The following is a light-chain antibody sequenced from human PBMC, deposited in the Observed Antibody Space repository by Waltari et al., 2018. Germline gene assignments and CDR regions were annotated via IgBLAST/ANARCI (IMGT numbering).Light chain of an antibody. CDR2: DAS. CDR1: KYVNSN. Sequence: EIVLTQSPATLSLSPGERATRSCRASKYVNSNLAWYQQKPGQAPRLLIYDASNRATGIPARFSGSGSGTDFTLTISSLEPEDFAVYYCQQRSNWPLTFGGGTKVEIK. CDR3: QQRSNWPLT. V-gene: IGKV3-11*01. J-gene: IGKJ4*01.